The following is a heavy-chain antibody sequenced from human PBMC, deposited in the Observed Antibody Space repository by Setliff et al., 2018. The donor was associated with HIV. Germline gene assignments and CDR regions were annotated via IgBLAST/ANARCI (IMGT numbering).Heavy chain of an antibody. J-gene: IGHJ4*02. D-gene: IGHD3-16*01. Sequence: ASETLSLTCGVSGYFISSGYYWAWIRQSPGKGLEWIGTIYHSGSTYYNPSLKSRVTISVDTSKNQFSLKLSSVTAADTAVYYCASRLGGTFDYWGQGTLVTVSS. CDR2: IYHSGST. CDR1: GYFISSGYY. V-gene: IGHV4-38-2*01. CDR3: ASRLGGTFDY.